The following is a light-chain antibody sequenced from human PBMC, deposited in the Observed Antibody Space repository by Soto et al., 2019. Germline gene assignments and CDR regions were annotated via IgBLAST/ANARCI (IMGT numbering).Light chain of an antibody. CDR1: QSVLYSPNNKNY. V-gene: IGKV4-1*01. J-gene: IGKJ1*01. CDR3: QQYYTNSWS. CDR2: WAS. Sequence: DIVMTQSPDSLAVSLGERATINCKSSQSVLYSPNNKNYLAWYQHKPGQPPKMLIYWASIRESGVPDRVSGSGSGTDFTLTISSLQSEDVAVYYCQQYYTNSWSFGQGTKVDIK.